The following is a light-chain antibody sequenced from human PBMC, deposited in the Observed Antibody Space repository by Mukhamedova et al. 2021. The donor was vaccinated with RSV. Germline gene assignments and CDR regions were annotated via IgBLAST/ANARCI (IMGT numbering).Light chain of an antibody. CDR3: QRFGRSPLYA. Sequence: GERATLSCRASQSVSSSYLAWYQHKPGQAPRLLIYGASSRATGIPDRFSGSGSGTDFTLTISRLEPEDSAVYYCQRFGRSPLYAFG. CDR1: QSVSSSY. V-gene: IGKV3-20*01. CDR2: GAS. J-gene: IGKJ2*01.